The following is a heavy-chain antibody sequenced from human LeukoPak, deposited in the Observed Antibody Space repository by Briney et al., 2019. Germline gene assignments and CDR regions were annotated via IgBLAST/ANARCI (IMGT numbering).Heavy chain of an antibody. CDR1: GFTFSNYG. CDR3: VSFYETY. V-gene: IGHV3-30*03. CDR2: ISYDGVNK. J-gene: IGHJ4*02. D-gene: IGHD2/OR15-2a*01. Sequence: PGGSLRLSCAASGFTFSNYGMHWVRQAPGKGLEWVALISYDGVNKYYADSVKGRFTISRDNSKNTLYLQMNSLRAEDTAVYYCVSFYETYWGRGTLVTVSS.